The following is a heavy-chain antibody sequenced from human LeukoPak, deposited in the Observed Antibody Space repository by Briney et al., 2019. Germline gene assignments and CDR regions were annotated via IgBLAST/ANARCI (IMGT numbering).Heavy chain of an antibody. CDR1: GGSISSSSYY. V-gene: IGHV4-39*01. D-gene: IGHD3-22*01. J-gene: IGHJ4*02. Sequence: SETLSLTCTVSGGSISSSSYYWGWIRQPPGKGLEWIGSIYYSGSTYYNPSLKSRVTISVDTSKNQFSLKLRSVTAADTAVYYCARLAPPLYLYYYDSSGLPPVDYWGQGTLVTVSS. CDR2: IYYSGST. CDR3: ARLAPPLYLYYYDSSGLPPVDY.